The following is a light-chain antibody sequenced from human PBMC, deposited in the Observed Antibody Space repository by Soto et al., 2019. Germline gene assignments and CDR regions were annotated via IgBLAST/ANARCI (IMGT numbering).Light chain of an antibody. CDR1: SSDVGGYNY. CDR2: DVS. J-gene: IGLJ1*01. V-gene: IGLV2-14*01. Sequence: HYALTQPASVSGSPGQSITISWTGTSSDVGGYNYVSWYQQYPGKAPKLMIYDVSNRPSGVSNRFSGSKSGNTASLTISGLQAEDVADYYCSSYTISNTLVFGSGTKLTVL. CDR3: SSYTISNTLV.